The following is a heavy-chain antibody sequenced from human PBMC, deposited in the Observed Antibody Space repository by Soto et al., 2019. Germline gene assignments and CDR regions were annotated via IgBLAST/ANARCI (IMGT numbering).Heavy chain of an antibody. Sequence: XGSXRLSXXASGFXFSSXXXXXXXXXPXKGXEWVAVISNDGSKKYYADSVKGRFTISRDNSKNTLYLQMNSLRAEDTAVYYCAREGSSSXYDYWGQGTLVTVSS. D-gene: IGHD6-6*01. CDR1: GFXFSSXX. CDR3: AREGSSSXYDY. CDR2: ISNDGSKK. J-gene: IGHJ4*02. V-gene: IGHV3-30-3*01.